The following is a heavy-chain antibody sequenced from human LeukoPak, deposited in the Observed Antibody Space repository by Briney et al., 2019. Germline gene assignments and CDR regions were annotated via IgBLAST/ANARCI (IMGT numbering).Heavy chain of an antibody. CDR2: ISYDGSNK. CDR3: ARDHRATIDY. CDR1: GFTFSSYA. V-gene: IGHV3-30-3*01. J-gene: IGHJ4*02. D-gene: IGHD1-26*01. Sequence: GGSLRLSCAASGFTFSSYAMHWVRQAPGKGLEWVAVISYDGSNKYYADSVKGRFTISRDNSKNTLYLQMNSLRAEDTAVYYCARDHRATIDYWGQGTLVTVSS.